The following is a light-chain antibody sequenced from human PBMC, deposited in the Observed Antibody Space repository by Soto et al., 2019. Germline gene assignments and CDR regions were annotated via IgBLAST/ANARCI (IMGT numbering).Light chain of an antibody. J-gene: IGKJ3*01. Sequence: EIVMTQSPSTLSVSPGERATLSCRASQSLSSNLAWYQQNPGHAPRLLIYGTSTRATGVPARFSGSGSGTEFTLTISSLQSEDFAIYYCQQYNNWPPLFGPGTKVDIK. V-gene: IGKV3-15*01. CDR1: QSLSSN. CDR3: QQYNNWPPL. CDR2: GTS.